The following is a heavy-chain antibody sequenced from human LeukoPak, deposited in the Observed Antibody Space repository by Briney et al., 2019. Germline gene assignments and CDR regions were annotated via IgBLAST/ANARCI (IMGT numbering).Heavy chain of an antibody. Sequence: GASVKVSCKASGYSFFVYGISWVRQAPGQGLEWMGWISTYNGNTNYAQKFQGRVTMTTDTSTSTASLELRSLKSDDTAVYYCASPIFGTHYYMDVWGKGTTVTVSS. CDR3: ASPIFGTHYYMDV. V-gene: IGHV1-18*01. D-gene: IGHD3-3*01. J-gene: IGHJ6*03. CDR2: ISTYNGNT. CDR1: GYSFFVYG.